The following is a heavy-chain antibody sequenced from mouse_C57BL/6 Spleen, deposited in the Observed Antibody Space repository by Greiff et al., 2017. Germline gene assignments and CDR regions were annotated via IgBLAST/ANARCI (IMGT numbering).Heavy chain of an antibody. CDR1: GFTFSNYW. Sequence: EVQGVESGGGLVQPGGSMKLSCVASGFTFSNYWMNWVRQSPEKGLEWVAQIRLKSDNYATHYAESVKGRFTISRDDSKSSVYLPMNNLRAEDTGIYYCTGNRYFDVWGTGTTVTVSS. V-gene: IGHV6-3*01. CDR3: TGNRYFDV. J-gene: IGHJ1*03. CDR2: IRLKSDNYAT.